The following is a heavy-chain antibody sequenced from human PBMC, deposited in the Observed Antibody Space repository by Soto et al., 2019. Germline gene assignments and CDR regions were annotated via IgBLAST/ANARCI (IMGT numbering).Heavy chain of an antibody. CDR3: AEGLAAGNGMDV. CDR1: GFTFSSDT. J-gene: IGHJ6*02. D-gene: IGHD6-13*01. Sequence: PGGSLRLSCAASGFTFSSDTISWVRHAPGKGLEWVSAISGSGGSTYYADSVKGRFTISRDNSKNTLYLQMNSLRAEDTAVYYCAEGLAAGNGMDVWGQGTTVTVSS. V-gene: IGHV3-23*01. CDR2: ISGSGGST.